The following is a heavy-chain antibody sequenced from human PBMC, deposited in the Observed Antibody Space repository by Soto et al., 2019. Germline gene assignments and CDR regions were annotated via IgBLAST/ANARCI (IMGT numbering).Heavy chain of an antibody. CDR3: AKDGVRAIAVAQNPYYFDY. D-gene: IGHD6-19*01. Sequence: GSLRLSCAASVFTFSSYAMSWVRQAPGKGLEWVSAISGSGGSTYYADSVKGRFTISRDNSKNTLYLQMNSLRAEDTAVYYCAKDGVRAIAVAQNPYYFDYWGQGTLVTVSS. CDR2: ISGSGGST. J-gene: IGHJ4*02. V-gene: IGHV3-23*01. CDR1: VFTFSSYA.